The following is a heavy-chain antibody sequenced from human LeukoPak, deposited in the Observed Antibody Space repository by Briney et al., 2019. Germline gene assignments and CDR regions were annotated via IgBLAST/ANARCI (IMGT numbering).Heavy chain of an antibody. J-gene: IGHJ5*02. D-gene: IGHD4-17*01. CDR2: ISSRHLTT. V-gene: IGHV3-23*01. CDR1: GFTFSSFA. CDR3: TKDPNGDYVGAFDP. Sequence: GGSLRLSCAVSGFTFSSFAMTWVRQAPGKGLEWVSSISSRHLTTYYTDSVKGRFTVSRDNSKNTLYLQMNSLRAEDTAVYYCTKDPNGDYVGAFDPWGQGTLVTVSS.